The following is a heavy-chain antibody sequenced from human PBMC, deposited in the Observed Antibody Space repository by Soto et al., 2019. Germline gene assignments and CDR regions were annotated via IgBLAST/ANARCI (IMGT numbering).Heavy chain of an antibody. CDR1: GGSISSSSYY. Sequence: QLQLQESGPGLVKPSETLSLTCTVSGGSISSSSYYWGWIRQPPGKGLEWIGSSYYSGSTYYNPSLKSRVTISVDTSKNQFSLKLSSVTAADTAVYYCARLLRHNYYGMDVWGQGTTVTVSS. J-gene: IGHJ6*02. D-gene: IGHD5-12*01. V-gene: IGHV4-39*01. CDR2: SYYSGST. CDR3: ARLLRHNYYGMDV.